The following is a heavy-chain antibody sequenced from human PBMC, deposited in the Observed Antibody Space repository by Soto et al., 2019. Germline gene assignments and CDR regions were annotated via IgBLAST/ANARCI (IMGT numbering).Heavy chain of an antibody. J-gene: IGHJ4*02. CDR1: GGSIGSSSNY. CDR3: ARHKGPYGSGSYDY. D-gene: IGHD3-10*01. V-gene: IGHV4-39*01. Sequence: SETLALTCTVSGGSIGSSSNYWGWIRQPPGKGLEWIGSIYYSGSTYYNPSLKSRVTISVDTSKNQFSLKLSSVTAADTAVYYCARHKGPYGSGSYDYWGQGTLVTVSS. CDR2: IYYSGST.